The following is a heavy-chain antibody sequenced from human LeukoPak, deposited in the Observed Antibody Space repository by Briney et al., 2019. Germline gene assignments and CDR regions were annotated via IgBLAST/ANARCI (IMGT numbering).Heavy chain of an antibody. CDR3: ARERRWFAPIGARDAFDI. Sequence: PGGSLRLSCAASGFTFSSYSMNWVRQAPGKGLEWVSSISSSSSYIYYADSVKGRFTISRDNAKNSLYLQMNSLRAEDTAVYYCARERRWFAPIGARDAFDIWGQGTMVTVSS. J-gene: IGHJ3*02. CDR1: GFTFSSYS. CDR2: ISSSSSYI. D-gene: IGHD3-10*01. V-gene: IGHV3-21*01.